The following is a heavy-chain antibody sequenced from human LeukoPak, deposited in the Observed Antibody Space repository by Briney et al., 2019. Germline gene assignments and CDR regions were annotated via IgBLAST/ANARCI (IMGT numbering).Heavy chain of an antibody. J-gene: IGHJ4*02. CDR1: GFTFSSYA. V-gene: IGHV3-23*01. Sequence: GGSLRLSCAASGFTFSSYAMSWVRQAPGKGLEWVSAISGSGGSTYYADSVKGRFTISRDNSKNTLYLQMNSLRAKDTAVYYCAKFEYSSSWYSDYWGQGTLVTVSS. CDR2: ISGSGGST. D-gene: IGHD6-13*01. CDR3: AKFEYSSSWYSDY.